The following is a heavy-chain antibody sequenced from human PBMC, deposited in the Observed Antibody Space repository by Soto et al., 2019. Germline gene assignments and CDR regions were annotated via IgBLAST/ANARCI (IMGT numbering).Heavy chain of an antibody. CDR2: ISGGGSIT. CDR1: GFTFTNYA. CDR3: AKTFRGGYSSSWYYFDY. J-gene: IGHJ4*02. D-gene: IGHD6-13*01. Sequence: EVQLLESGGDLVQPGGSLRLSCAASGFTFTNYAMTWVRQAPGKGLEWVSTISGGGSITYYADSLKGRFTISRDNSKNTLYQQRNSLRAEDTAVYYCAKTFRGGYSSSWYYFDYWGQGTLVTVSS. V-gene: IGHV3-23*01.